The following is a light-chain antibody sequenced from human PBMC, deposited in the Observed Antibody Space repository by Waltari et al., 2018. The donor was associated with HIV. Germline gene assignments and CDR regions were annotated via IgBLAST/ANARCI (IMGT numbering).Light chain of an antibody. CDR2: EVT. CDR3: ASYGGTNDLV. V-gene: IGLV2-8*01. Sequence: QSALPQPPSASGSPGQSVAISCPGTSRDTGGFNYVSWDHPNPGKAPKLMIFEVTNRPSGVPDRFSGSKSGNTASLTVSGLQAEDEADYYCASYGGTNDLVFGGGTKLTVL. CDR1: SRDTGGFNY. J-gene: IGLJ3*02.